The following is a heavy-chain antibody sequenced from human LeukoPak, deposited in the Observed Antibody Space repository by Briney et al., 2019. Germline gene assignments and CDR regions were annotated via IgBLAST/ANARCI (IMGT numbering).Heavy chain of an antibody. D-gene: IGHD3-22*01. CDR3: ARATSEWLLLTY. J-gene: IGHJ4*02. CDR2: IYHSGST. Sequence: SETLSLTCTVSGGSISSYYWSWIRQPPGKGLEWIGYIYHSGSTYYNPSLKSRVTISVDRSKNQFSLKLSSVTAADTAVYYCARATSEWLLLTYWGQGTLVTVSS. CDR1: GGSISSYY. V-gene: IGHV4-59*12.